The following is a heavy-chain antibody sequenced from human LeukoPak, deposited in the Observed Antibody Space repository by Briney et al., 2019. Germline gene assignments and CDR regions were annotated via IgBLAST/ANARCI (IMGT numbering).Heavy chain of an antibody. V-gene: IGHV4-39*07. J-gene: IGHJ4*02. D-gene: IGHD2-15*01. CDR3: ARGGPLYCSGGSCYSRPEGEYFDY. CDR1: GGSISSYY. Sequence: SETLSLTCIVSGGSISSYYWGWIRQPPGKGLEWIGSIYYSGSTYYNPSLKSRVTISVDTSKNQFSLKLSSVTAADTAVYYCARGGPLYCSGGSCYSRPEGEYFDYWGQGTLVTVSS. CDR2: IYYSGST.